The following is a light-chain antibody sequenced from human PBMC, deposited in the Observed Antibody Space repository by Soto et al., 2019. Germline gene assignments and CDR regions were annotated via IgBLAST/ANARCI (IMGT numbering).Light chain of an antibody. Sequence: EIGMTQSPATLSVSPGERATLSCRASQSVRSNLAWYQQKPGQAPRLLIYGASTRPTGIPARFSGSGSGTEFTLTISTLQSVDFGLYDFQQYNNCLTFGGGPKVEIK. CDR1: QSVRSN. CDR3: QQYNNCLT. V-gene: IGKV3-15*01. J-gene: IGKJ4*01. CDR2: GAS.